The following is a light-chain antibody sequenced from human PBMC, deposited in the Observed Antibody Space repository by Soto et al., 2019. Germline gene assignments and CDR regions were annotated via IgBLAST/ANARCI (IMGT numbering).Light chain of an antibody. CDR2: EVS. CDR1: SSDVGGYNF. J-gene: IGLJ1*01. Sequence: QSALTQPASVSGSPGQSITISCTGTSSDVGGYNFVSWYQQQPGKTPKLIIYEVSNRPSGVSNRFSGSKSGNTASLTISGLQTEDESDYYCSSYTGSGTLSYVFGTGTKVTVL. V-gene: IGLV2-14*01. CDR3: SSYTGSGTLSYV.